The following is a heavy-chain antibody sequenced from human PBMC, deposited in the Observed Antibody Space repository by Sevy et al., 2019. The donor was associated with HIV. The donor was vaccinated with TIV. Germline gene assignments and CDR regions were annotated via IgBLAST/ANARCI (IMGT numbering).Heavy chain of an antibody. Sequence: GGSLRLSCAASGFTISSYAMSWVRQAPGKGLEWVSAISGSGGSTYYADSVKGRFTISRDNSKNTLYLQMNSLRAEDTAVYYCAKRSPFTIFGVVTHFDYWGQGTLVTVSS. CDR1: GFTISSYA. V-gene: IGHV3-23*01. CDR3: AKRSPFTIFGVVTHFDY. CDR2: ISGSGGST. J-gene: IGHJ4*02. D-gene: IGHD3-3*01.